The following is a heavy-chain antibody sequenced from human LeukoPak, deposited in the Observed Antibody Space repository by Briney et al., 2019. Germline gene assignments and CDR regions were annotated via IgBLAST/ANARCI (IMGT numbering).Heavy chain of an antibody. Sequence: GGSLRLSCSASGFXFSSYGMHWVRQAPGKGLEYVSGISNKGGSTYYADSVKGRFTISRDNSKNTLHLQMSSLRADDTAVYYCVKSGTWADFDSWGQGTLVTVSS. D-gene: IGHD1-26*01. CDR2: ISNKGGST. J-gene: IGHJ4*02. CDR3: VKSGTWADFDS. V-gene: IGHV3-64D*09. CDR1: GFXFSSYG.